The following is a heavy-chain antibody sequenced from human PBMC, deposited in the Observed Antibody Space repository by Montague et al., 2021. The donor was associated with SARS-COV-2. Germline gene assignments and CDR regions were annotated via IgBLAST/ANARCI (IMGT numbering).Heavy chain of an antibody. D-gene: IGHD3-22*01. CDR1: GASISSSSYY. CDR2: IYYTGST. J-gene: IGHJ6*02. V-gene: IGHV4-39*07. Sequence: SETLSLTCTVSGASISSSSYYWGWIRQPPEKGLEWIGSIYYTGSTYYNPSLKSRVTISVDTSKNQFSLKLSFVTAADTAVYYCARDSRIAMLVVVTRYGLDVWGQGTTVTVSS. CDR3: ARDSRIAMLVVVTRYGLDV.